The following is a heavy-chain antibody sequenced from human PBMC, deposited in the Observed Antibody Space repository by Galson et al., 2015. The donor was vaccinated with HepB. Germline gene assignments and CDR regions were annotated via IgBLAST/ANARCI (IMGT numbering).Heavy chain of an antibody. Sequence: SVKVSCKASGYTFTSYAMHWVRQAPGQRLEWMGWINAGNGNTKYSQKFQGRVTITRDTSASTAYMELSSLRSEDTAVYYCARFGVGGCDAFDIWGQGTMVTVSS. CDR3: ARFGVGGCDAFDI. V-gene: IGHV1-3*01. CDR1: GYTFTSYA. J-gene: IGHJ3*02. CDR2: INAGNGNT. D-gene: IGHD3-10*01.